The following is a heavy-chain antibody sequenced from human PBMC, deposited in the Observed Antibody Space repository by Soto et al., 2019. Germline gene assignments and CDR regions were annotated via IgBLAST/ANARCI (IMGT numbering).Heavy chain of an antibody. CDR2: ISSNGGST. V-gene: IGHV3-64D*09. D-gene: IGHD5-12*01. Sequence: GESLKISCSASGFTFSSYAMHWVRQAPGKGLEYVSAISSNGGSTYYADSVKGRFTISRDNSKNTLYLQMSSLRAEDTAVYYCVKAYSGYDYYFDYWGQGTLVTVSS. CDR3: VKAYSGYDYYFDY. J-gene: IGHJ4*02. CDR1: GFTFSSYA.